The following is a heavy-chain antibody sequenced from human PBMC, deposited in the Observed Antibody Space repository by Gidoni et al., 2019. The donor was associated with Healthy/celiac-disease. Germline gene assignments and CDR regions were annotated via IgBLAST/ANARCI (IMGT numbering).Heavy chain of an antibody. J-gene: IGHJ4*02. CDR2: ISWNSGSI. CDR3: AKDIGGYDSSGQGDY. CDR1: GFTFDDYA. Sequence: EVQLVESGGGLVQPGRSLRLSCAASGFTFDDYAMHWVRQAPGKGLEWGSGISWNSGSIGYADSVKGRFTISRDNAKNSLYLQMNSLRAEDTALYYCAKDIGGYDSSGQGDYWGQGTLVTVSS. V-gene: IGHV3-9*01. D-gene: IGHD3-22*01.